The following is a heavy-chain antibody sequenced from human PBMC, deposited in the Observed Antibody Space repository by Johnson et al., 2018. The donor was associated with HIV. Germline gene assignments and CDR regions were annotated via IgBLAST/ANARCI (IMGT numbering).Heavy chain of an antibody. CDR2: ISYDGSNK. J-gene: IGHJ3*02. V-gene: IGHV3-30-3*01. CDR1: GFTFSSYA. D-gene: IGHD5-18*01. Sequence: QVQLVESGGGVVQPWRSLRLSCAASGFTFSSYAMHWVRQAPGKGLEWVAVISYDGSNKYYADSVKGRFTISRDNSKNTLYLQMNSLRAEDTAVYYCARDQANPAMVNSEAFDIWGQGTMVTVSS. CDR3: ARDQANPAMVNSEAFDI.